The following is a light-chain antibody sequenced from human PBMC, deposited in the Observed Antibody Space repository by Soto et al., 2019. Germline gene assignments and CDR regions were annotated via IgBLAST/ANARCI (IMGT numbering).Light chain of an antibody. CDR1: QSVSSNS. CDR3: QHYGSSPFT. V-gene: IGKV3-20*01. Sequence: EIVLTQSPGTLSLSPGERATLSCRASQSVSSNSVAWYQHKPGQAPRLLIYRASGRATGIPDRFSGGGSGTDFTLTISRLEPEDFAVYYCQHYGSSPFTFGQGTKLEIK. CDR2: RAS. J-gene: IGKJ2*01.